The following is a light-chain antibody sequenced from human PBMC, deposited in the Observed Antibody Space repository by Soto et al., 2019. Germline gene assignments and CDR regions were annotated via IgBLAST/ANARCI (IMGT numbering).Light chain of an antibody. CDR2: DAA. CDR1: QGISTW. Sequence: DVQITHSPYTLSASLGYIFTITFRSSQGISTWLAWYQQKPGKAPKVLIYDAATLQSGVPARFSGSGSGTEFTLTISSLQPDDFATYYCQQYDSYSSKTVGQGTKVDI. J-gene: IGKJ1*01. CDR3: QQYDSYSSKT. V-gene: IGKV1-5*01.